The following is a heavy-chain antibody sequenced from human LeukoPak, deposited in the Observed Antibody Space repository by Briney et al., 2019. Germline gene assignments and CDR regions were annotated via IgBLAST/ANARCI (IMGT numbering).Heavy chain of an antibody. CDR1: GGTFSSYA. V-gene: IGHV1-69*13. J-gene: IGHJ5*02. Sequence: SVKVSCKASGGTFSSYAISWVRQAPGQGLEWMGGIIPIFGTANYAQKFQGRVTITADESTSTAYMELSSLRSEDTAVYYCARDGLAHQPFWSGYNWSAPWGQETLVTVP. CDR3: ARDGLAHQPFWSGYNWSAP. CDR2: IIPIFGTA. D-gene: IGHD3-3*01.